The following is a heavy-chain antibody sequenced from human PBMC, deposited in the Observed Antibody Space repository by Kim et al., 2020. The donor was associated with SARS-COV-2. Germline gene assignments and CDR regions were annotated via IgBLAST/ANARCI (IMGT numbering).Heavy chain of an antibody. J-gene: IGHJ5*02. V-gene: IGHV4-31*03. CDR3: ARERFGTMVREIIQGGFDP. CDR1: GGSISSGGYY. CDR2: IYYSGST. Sequence: SETLSLTCTVSGGSISSGGYYWSWIRQHPGKGLEWVGYIYYSGSTYYNPSLKSRVTISVDTSKNQFSLKLSSVTAADTAVYYCARERFGTMVREIIQGGFDPWGQGTLVTVSS. D-gene: IGHD3-10*01.